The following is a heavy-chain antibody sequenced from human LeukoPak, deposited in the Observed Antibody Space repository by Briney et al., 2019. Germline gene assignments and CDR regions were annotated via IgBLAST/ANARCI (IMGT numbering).Heavy chain of an antibody. CDR1: GFTLTPYY. V-gene: IGHV1-2*02. CDR2: IKPNSGDT. CDR3: ARADSVPAGDYHYWYMDV. Sequence: ASLKVCCKASGFTLTPYYMHWVRQDPRQGLQWMGWIKPNSGDTDYGQKFQGRVTMTRDTSIGTVYMELSSLRSDDTAVYYCARADSVPAGDYHYWYMDVWGKGTTVTVSS. J-gene: IGHJ6*03. D-gene: IGHD2-2*01.